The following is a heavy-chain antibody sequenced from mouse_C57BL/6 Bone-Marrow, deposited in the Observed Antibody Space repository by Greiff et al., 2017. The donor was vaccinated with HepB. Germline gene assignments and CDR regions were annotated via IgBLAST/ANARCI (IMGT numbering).Heavy chain of an antibody. D-gene: IGHD1-1*01. Sequence: EVHLVESGGGLVQPGGSLKLSCAASGFTFSDYYMYWVRQTPEKRLEWVAYISNGGGSTYYPDTVKGRFTISRDNAKNTLYLQMSRLKSEDTAMYYCARSTVVASYYYAMDYWGQGTSVTVSS. CDR2: ISNGGGST. CDR1: GFTFSDYY. J-gene: IGHJ4*01. CDR3: ARSTVVASYYYAMDY. V-gene: IGHV5-12*01.